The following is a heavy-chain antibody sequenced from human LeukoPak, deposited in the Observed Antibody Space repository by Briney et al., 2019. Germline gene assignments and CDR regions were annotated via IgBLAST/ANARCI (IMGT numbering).Heavy chain of an antibody. D-gene: IGHD6-13*01. CDR2: ITSSGTYI. V-gene: IGHV3-21*01. J-gene: IGHJ4*02. Sequence: GGSLRLSCATSGFTFNNYNMNWVRQAPGRALEWVSSITSSGTYIFYADSVKGRFTISRGNAKNSLYLQMNSLRAEDTAVYYCARAPGYRSFLDYWGQGTLVTVSS. CDR1: GFTFNNYN. CDR3: ARAPGYRSFLDY.